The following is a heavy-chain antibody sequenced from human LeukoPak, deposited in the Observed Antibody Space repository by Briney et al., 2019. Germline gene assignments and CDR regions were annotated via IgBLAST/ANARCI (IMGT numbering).Heavy chain of an antibody. CDR3: AREFGSGTFD. V-gene: IGHV3-53*01. Sequence: PGGSLRPSCAASGFIVSNYYMNWVRQAPGKGLECVSVIYNGGATYYADSVKGRFTISRDNSKNTLYLQMNGLRAEDTAVYFCAREFGSGTFDWGQGTLVTVSS. J-gene: IGHJ4*02. D-gene: IGHD2-2*01. CDR2: IYNGGAT. CDR1: GFIVSNYY.